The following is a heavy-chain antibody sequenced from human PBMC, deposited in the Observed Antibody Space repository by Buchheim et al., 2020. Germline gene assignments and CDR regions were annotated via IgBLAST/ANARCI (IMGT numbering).Heavy chain of an antibody. V-gene: IGHV3-33*01. CDR1: GFTFSSYG. D-gene: IGHD4-23*01. Sequence: QVQLLESGGGLVQPGGSLRLSCAASGFTFSSYGMHWVRQAPGKGLEWVAVICCSGGSTYYADSVKGRFTISRDNSKNTLYLQMNSLRAEDTAVYYCARVLFSGGNSYYYYGMDVWGQGTT. J-gene: IGHJ6*02. CDR3: ARVLFSGGNSYYYYGMDV. CDR2: ICCSGGST.